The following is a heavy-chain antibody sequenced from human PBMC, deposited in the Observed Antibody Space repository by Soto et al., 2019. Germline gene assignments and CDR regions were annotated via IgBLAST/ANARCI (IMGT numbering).Heavy chain of an antibody. J-gene: IGHJ5*02. CDR2: INPNSGGT. V-gene: IGHV1-2*04. D-gene: IGHD6-13*01. CDR3: ARDIGGVAAAANWFDP. Sequence: QVQLVQSGAEVKKPGASVKVSCKASGYTFTGYYMHWVRQAPGQGLEWMGWINPNSGGTNYAQKFKGWVNMTRDTSISTAYMELSRLRSDDTAVYYCARDIGGVAAAANWFDPWGQGTLVTVSS. CDR1: GYTFTGYY.